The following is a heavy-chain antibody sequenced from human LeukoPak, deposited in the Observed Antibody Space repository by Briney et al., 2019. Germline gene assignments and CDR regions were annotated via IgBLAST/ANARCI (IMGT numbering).Heavy chain of an antibody. CDR2: ISSSSSTI. V-gene: IGHV3-48*01. Sequence: GGSLRLSSAASGFPFSSYSMNWVRQAPGKGLEWVSYISSSSSTIYYADSVKGRFTISRDNAKNSLYLQMNSLRAEDTAVYYCARRSGSYKLDYWGQGTLVTVSS. J-gene: IGHJ4*02. CDR1: GFPFSSYS. D-gene: IGHD3-10*01. CDR3: ARRSGSYKLDY.